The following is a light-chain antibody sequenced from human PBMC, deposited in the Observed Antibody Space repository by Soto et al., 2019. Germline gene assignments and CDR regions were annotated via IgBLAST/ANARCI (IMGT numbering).Light chain of an antibody. Sequence: QSALTQPASVSGSPGQSITISCTGTSSDVGSYNLVSWYQQHPGKAPKLMIYEVSKRPSGVSNRFSGSKSGNTASLTISGLQAEDEADYYCCSYASSSPNVVFGGGTKLTVL. J-gene: IGLJ2*01. CDR1: SSDVGSYNL. CDR3: CSYASSSPNVV. CDR2: EVS. V-gene: IGLV2-23*02.